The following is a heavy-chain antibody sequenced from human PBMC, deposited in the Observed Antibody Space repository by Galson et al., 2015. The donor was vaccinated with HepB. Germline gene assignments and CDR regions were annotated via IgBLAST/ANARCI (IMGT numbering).Heavy chain of an antibody. Sequence: LSLTCAVYSGSFSAYSWNWIRQPPGKGLEWLGEISPRGITNYNPSLRSRLTMTVDTTKKQFSLNLKSVTAADTAVYYCARGPARGWFDPWGQGTPVTVSS. CDR2: ISPRGIT. CDR3: ARGPARGWFDP. CDR1: SGSFSAYS. J-gene: IGHJ5*02. V-gene: IGHV4-34*01. D-gene: IGHD6-6*01.